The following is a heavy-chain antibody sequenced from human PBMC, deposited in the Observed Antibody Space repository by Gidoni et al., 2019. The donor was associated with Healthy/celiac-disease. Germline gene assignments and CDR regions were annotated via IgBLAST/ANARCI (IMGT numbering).Heavy chain of an antibody. CDR2: INHSGST. D-gene: IGHD5-12*01. V-gene: IGHV4-34*01. CDR1: GWSFSGYY. J-gene: IGHJ4*02. Sequence: QVQLQQWGAGLLKPSETLSLTCAVYGWSFSGYYWRWIRQPPGKGLEWIGEINHSGSTNYNPSLKSRVTISVDTSKNQFSLKLSSVTAADTAVYYCARARDSIYSGYDPTSYYFDYWGQGTLVTVSS. CDR3: ARARDSIYSGYDPTSYYFDY.